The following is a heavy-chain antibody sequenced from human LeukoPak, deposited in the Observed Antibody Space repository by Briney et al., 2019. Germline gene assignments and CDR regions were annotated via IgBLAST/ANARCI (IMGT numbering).Heavy chain of an antibody. V-gene: IGHV3-30*18. CDR3: AKEGHYDILTGPFDY. CDR2: ISYDGSNK. CDR1: GFTFNSYG. D-gene: IGHD3-9*01. Sequence: PGRSLRLSCAASGFTFNSYGMHWVRQAPGKGLEWVAVISYDGSNKYYADSVKGRFTISRDNSKNTLYLQMNSLRAEDTAVYYCAKEGHYDILTGPFDYWGQGTLVTVST. J-gene: IGHJ4*02.